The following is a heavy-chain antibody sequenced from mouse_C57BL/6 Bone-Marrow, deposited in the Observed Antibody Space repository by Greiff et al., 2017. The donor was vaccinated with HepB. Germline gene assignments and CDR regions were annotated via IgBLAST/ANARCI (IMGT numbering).Heavy chain of an antibody. CDR2: FNPGSGSI. J-gene: IGHJ4*01. Sequence: QVQLKQSGAELVKPGASVKLSCKASGYTFTEYTIHWVKQSSGQGLEWIGWFNPGSGSIKYNEKFKDKATLTADKSSSTVYMELSRLTSEDSAVYFCARHVQYGSSPPYDMDYWGQGTSVTVSS. V-gene: IGHV1-62-2*01. D-gene: IGHD1-1*01. CDR3: ARHVQYGSSPPYDMDY. CDR1: GYTFTEYT.